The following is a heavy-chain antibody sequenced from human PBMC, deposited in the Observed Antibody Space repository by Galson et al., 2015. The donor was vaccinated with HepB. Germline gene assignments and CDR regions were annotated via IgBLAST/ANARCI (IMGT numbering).Heavy chain of an antibody. D-gene: IGHD1-1*01. CDR2: IGVNAGST. J-gene: IGHJ4*02. Sequence: SLRLSCAASGFTFSSLGMAWGRQAPGKGLECVSAIGVNAGSTDYADSVKGRFTISRDNSKNMLYLQMNNLRAEDTAVYYCAKGTTNIDYWGQGTLVPVSS. CDR1: GFTFSSLG. CDR3: AKGTTNIDY. V-gene: IGHV3-23*01.